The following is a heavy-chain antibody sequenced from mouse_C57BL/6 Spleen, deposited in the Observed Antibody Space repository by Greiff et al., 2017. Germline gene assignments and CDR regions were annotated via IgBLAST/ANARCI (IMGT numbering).Heavy chain of an antibody. Sequence: QVQLQQPGTELVKPGASVKLSCKASGYTFTSYWMHWVKQRPGQGLEWIGNINPSNGGTNYNEKFKSKATLTGDKSTSTAYMQLSRLTAEDAAVYYCARWADYGSTLDYWGQGTLVTVSA. CDR1: GYTFTSYW. D-gene: IGHD1-1*01. CDR3: ARWADYGSTLDY. J-gene: IGHJ3*01. V-gene: IGHV1-53*01. CDR2: INPSNGGT.